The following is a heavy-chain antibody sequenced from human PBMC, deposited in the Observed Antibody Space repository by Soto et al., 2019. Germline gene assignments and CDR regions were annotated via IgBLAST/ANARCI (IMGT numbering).Heavy chain of an antibody. CDR3: ARARSTPRGGEDAYDI. V-gene: IGHV4-31*03. J-gene: IGHJ3*02. CDR1: GDSISSGGSYY. D-gene: IGHD3-10*01. CDR2: IYYSGST. Sequence: PSETLSLTCTVSGDSISSGGSYYWSWIRQQPGKGLEWIGYIYYSGSTYYNPSLKSRVTISVDTSKNHFSLKLSSVTAADTAVYYCARARSTPRGGEDAYDIWGQGTLVTVSS.